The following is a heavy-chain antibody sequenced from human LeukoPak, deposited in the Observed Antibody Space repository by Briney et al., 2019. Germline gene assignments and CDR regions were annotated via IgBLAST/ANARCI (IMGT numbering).Heavy chain of an antibody. CDR3: TRRPRGPAAGSGYYYYYYMDI. D-gene: IGHD6-13*01. CDR1: GGSISSSNYY. CDR2: INSSRST. J-gene: IGHJ6*03. Sequence: KPSETLSLTCTVSGGSISSSNYYWGWIRHPPERGLERNGSINSSRSTYYNPSLKSRVAISIDTSKNQLSLKRTSVPAADTAVYYCTRRPRGPAAGSGYYYYYYMDIWGKGTTVTVSS. V-gene: IGHV4-39*01.